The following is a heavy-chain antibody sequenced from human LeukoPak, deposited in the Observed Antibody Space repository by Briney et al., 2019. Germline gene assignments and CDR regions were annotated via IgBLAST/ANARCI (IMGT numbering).Heavy chain of an antibody. V-gene: IGHV3-33*01. J-gene: IGHJ5*02. CDR1: GFTFSSYG. CDR3: ARAVYANWFDP. CDR2: IWYDGSNK. Sequence: PGGSLRLSCAASGFTFSSYGMHWVRQAPGKGLEWVAVIWYDGSNKYYADSVKGRFTISRDNSKNTLYLQMNSLRAEDTAVYYCARAVYANWFDPWGQGTLVTVSS. D-gene: IGHD1-14*01.